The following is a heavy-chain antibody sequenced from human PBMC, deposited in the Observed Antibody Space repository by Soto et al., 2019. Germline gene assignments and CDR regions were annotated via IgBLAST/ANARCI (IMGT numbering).Heavy chain of an antibody. D-gene: IGHD3-22*01. Sequence: ASVKVSCTASGDTFTSYDINWVRQATGQGLEWMGWMNPNSGNTGYAQKFQGRVTMTRNTSISTAYMELSSLRSEDTAVYYCARGFYDDSSGYFLRVFDYWGQGTLVTVSS. CDR2: MNPNSGNT. CDR3: ARGFYDDSSGYFLRVFDY. J-gene: IGHJ4*02. CDR1: GDTFTSYD. V-gene: IGHV1-8*01.